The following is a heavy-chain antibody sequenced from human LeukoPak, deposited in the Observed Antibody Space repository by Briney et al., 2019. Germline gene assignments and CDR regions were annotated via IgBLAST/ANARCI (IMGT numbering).Heavy chain of an antibody. CDR3: ARDGSLWFGETNWFDP. CDR2: IYYSGST. V-gene: IGHV4-31*03. J-gene: IGHJ5*02. CDR1: GDSIINGRYY. D-gene: IGHD3-10*01. Sequence: PSETLSLTCTVSGDSIINGRYYWSWIRQPPGKGLEWIGCIYYSGSTYYNPSLKSRVIISLDTSKNQLSLKLSSLTAADTAFYYCARDGSLWFGETNWFDPWGQGTLVTVSS.